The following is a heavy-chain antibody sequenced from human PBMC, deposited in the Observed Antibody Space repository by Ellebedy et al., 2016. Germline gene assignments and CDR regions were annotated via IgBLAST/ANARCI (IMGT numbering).Heavy chain of an antibody. CDR3: ARDGSEWSRDY. Sequence: GGSLRLXCGASGFTFSIAGMNWVRQAPGKGLEWVATIVCSGTATYYADSVKGRFIISRDNTKNSLFLQMNSLGVEDTAVYYCARDGSEWSRDYWGQGTLVTVSS. J-gene: IGHJ4*02. CDR2: IVCSGTAT. CDR1: GFTFSIAG. D-gene: IGHD3-3*01. V-gene: IGHV3-21*06.